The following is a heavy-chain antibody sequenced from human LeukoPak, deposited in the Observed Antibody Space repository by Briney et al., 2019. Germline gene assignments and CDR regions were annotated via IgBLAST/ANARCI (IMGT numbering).Heavy chain of an antibody. Sequence: PSETLSLTCTVSVGSISSSSYYWGWIRQPPGKGLEWIGSIYYSGSTYYNPSLKSPVTTSVDTSKNQFSLKLSSVTAADTAVYYCARRAVAGSGVYYYYYMDVWGKGTTVTVSS. CDR2: IYYSGST. CDR3: ARRAVAGSGVYYYYYMDV. V-gene: IGHV4-39*01. CDR1: VGSISSSSYY. D-gene: IGHD6-19*01. J-gene: IGHJ6*03.